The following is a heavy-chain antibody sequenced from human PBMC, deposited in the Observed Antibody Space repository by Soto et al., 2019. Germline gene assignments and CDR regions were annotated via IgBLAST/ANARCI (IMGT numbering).Heavy chain of an antibody. CDR1: GFTFSNYG. D-gene: IGHD2-2*01. J-gene: IGHJ6*02. CDR3: AKSRDAYNFYFYYGMDV. CDR2: ILYDGSNK. V-gene: IGHV3-30*18. Sequence: QVQLVESGGGVVQAGRSLRLSCAASGFTFSNYGMHWVRQTPGKGLEWVALILYDGSNKYYADSVKGRFTISRDNSKNTLYLQVSSLRAEATAVYYCAKSRDAYNFYFYYGMDVWGQGTTVTVSS.